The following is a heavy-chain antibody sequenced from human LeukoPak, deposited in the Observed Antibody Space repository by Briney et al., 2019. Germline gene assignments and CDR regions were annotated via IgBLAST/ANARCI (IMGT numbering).Heavy chain of an antibody. V-gene: IGHV3-11*01. Sequence: GGSLRLSCAASGFTFSDYYMSWIRQAPGKGLEWVSYISSSGSTIYYADSVKGRFTISRDNAKNSLYPQMNSLRAEDTAVYYCALSSRYSSSWYYNDYWGQGTLVTVSS. J-gene: IGHJ4*02. CDR2: ISSSGSTI. CDR1: GFTFSDYY. CDR3: ALSSRYSSSWYYNDY. D-gene: IGHD6-13*01.